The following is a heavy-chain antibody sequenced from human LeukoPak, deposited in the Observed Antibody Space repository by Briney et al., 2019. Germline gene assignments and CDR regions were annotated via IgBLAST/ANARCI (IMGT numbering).Heavy chain of an antibody. CDR1: GFTISNNY. V-gene: IGHV3-30*02. Sequence: GGSLRLSCAASGFTISNNYIRWLRQAPGKGLEWAAFIRYDGSNKYYADSVKGRFTISRDNSKNTLYLQMNSLRAADTAVYYCAKDPTHYRVWDDYDSTVLSYWGQGTLVTVSS. D-gene: IGHD3-22*01. CDR3: AKDPTHYRVWDDYDSTVLSY. CDR2: IRYDGSNK. J-gene: IGHJ4*02.